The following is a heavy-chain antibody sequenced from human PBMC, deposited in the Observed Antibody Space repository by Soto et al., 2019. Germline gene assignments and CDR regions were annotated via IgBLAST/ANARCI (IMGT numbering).Heavy chain of an antibody. V-gene: IGHV3-33*01. CDR3: ARDQLRFLEWLAIDY. J-gene: IGHJ4*02. Sequence: QVQLVESGGGVVHPGRSLRLSCAASGFTFSSYGMHWVRQAPGKGLEWVAVIWYDGSNKYYADSVKGRFTISRDNSKNPLYLQMNSLRAEDTAVYYCARDQLRFLEWLAIDYWGQGTLVTVSS. D-gene: IGHD3-3*01. CDR1: GFTFSSYG. CDR2: IWYDGSNK.